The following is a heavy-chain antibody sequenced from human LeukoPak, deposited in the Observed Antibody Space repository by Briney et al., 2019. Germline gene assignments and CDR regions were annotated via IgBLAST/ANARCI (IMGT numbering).Heavy chain of an antibody. V-gene: IGHV4-39*01. CDR3: ARLGSHEVYYFDY. J-gene: IGHJ4*02. D-gene: IGHD3-16*01. CDR2: IYYSGST. Sequence: SGTLSITSTVSGGSISSSSYYGGWIRRPPGKGREWIGSIYYSGSTYYSPSPKSRVTISVDTSKNQFSLKLSSVTAADTAVYYCARLGSHEVYYFDYWGQGTLVTVSS. CDR1: GGSISSSSYY.